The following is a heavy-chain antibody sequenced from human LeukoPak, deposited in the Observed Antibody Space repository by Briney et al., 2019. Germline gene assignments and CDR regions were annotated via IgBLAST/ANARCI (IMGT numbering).Heavy chain of an antibody. CDR1: GGSISSYY. V-gene: IGHV4-34*01. CDR2: INHSGST. Sequence: SETLSLTCTVSGGSISSYYWNWIRQPPGKGLEWIGEINHSGSTNYNPSLKSRVTISVDTSKNQFSLKLSSVTAADTAVYYCARRYYYYYYMDVWGKGTTVTISS. J-gene: IGHJ6*03. CDR3: ARRYYYYYYMDV.